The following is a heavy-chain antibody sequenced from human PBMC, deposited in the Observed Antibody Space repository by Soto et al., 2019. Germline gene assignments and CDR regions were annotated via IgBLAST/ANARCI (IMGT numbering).Heavy chain of an antibody. J-gene: IGHJ4*02. CDR2: VNPSGGHS. D-gene: IGHD2-21*02. Sequence: QVQLVQSGAEVKKPGASVKVSCKASGDTFTDYYIHWVRQAPGQGLEWMGTVNPSGGHSTYAQHFLGRMTMTRDTSTSTLYMELTSLTSEDTAVYYCARGGHVVVVTAALDYWGQGTLVTVSS. CDR1: GDTFTDYY. CDR3: ARGGHVVVVTAALDY. V-gene: IGHV1-46*01.